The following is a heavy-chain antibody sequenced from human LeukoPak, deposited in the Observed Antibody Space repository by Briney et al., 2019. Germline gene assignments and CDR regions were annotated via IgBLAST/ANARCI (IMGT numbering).Heavy chain of an antibody. CDR1: GITFSSYW. V-gene: IGHV3-7*01. D-gene: IGHD4-23*01. CDR2: IKQDGSEK. J-gene: IGHJ4*02. CDR3: ARPTVVTPGGDY. Sequence: GGSLGLSCVVSGITFSSYWMSWVRQAPGKGLEWVASIKQDGSEKYYADSVKGRFTISRDNAKNSLYLQMNSLRAEDTAVYYCARPTVVTPGGDYWGQGTLVTVSS.